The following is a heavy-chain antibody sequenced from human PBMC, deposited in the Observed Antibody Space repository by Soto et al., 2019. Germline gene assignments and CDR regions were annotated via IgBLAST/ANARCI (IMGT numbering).Heavy chain of an antibody. D-gene: IGHD3-10*01. CDR1: GFTFETYG. Sequence: QVKLVESGGGVVQPGRSLRLSCAASGFTFETYGMHWVRQGPGKGLEWVSFISHDASDTEYVDSVKGRFTISRDNSKNTLYLQMNSLRPEDTAVYYCAEVEGGILWFGESINWGQGTLVTVSS. V-gene: IGHV3-30*18. J-gene: IGHJ4*02. CDR3: AEVEGGILWFGESIN. CDR2: ISHDASDT.